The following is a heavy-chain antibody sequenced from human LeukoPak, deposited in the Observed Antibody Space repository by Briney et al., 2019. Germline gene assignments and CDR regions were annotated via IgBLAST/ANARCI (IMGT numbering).Heavy chain of an antibody. J-gene: IGHJ4*02. V-gene: IGHV3-66*01. Sequence: QPGGSLRLSCAASGFTVGTDFVSWVHQAPGRGLEWVSIIFSGGSTYYADSVKGRFTISRDSSRNTAYLQMSSLRAEDTGVYYCARGDFEYWGQGTLVTVSS. CDR1: GFTVGTDF. CDR2: IFSGGST. CDR3: ARGDFEY.